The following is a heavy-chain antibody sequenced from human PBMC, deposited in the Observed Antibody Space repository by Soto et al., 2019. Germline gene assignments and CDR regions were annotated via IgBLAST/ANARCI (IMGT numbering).Heavy chain of an antibody. CDR2: VNHSGTT. CDR3: ARGIGYCSSINCYSSRRLRFDS. V-gene: IGHV4-34*01. J-gene: IGHJ4*02. Sequence: QVQLQQWGAGLLKPSETLSLTCAVYGGSFSGYYWTWIRQSPEKGLEWIGEVNHSGTTYYNPSLKVRVTISVHTPKNQSSLKMSSVTAADTAVYYCARGIGYCSSINCYSSRRLRFDSWGQGTLVTVSS. D-gene: IGHD2-2*01. CDR1: GGSFSGYY.